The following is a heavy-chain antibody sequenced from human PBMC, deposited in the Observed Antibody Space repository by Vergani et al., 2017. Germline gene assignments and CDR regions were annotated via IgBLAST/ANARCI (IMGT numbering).Heavy chain of an antibody. D-gene: IGHD5-18*01. CDR1: GGSFSGYY. J-gene: IGHJ5*02. Sequence: QVQLQQWGAGLLKPSETLSLTCAVYGGSFSGYYWSWIRQPPGKGLEWFGEINHSGSTNYNPSLKSRVTISVDTSKNQFSLKLSSVTAADTAVYYCARGPTVTGYSYGRFDPWGQGTLVTVSS. V-gene: IGHV4-34*01. CDR3: ARGPTVTGYSYGRFDP. CDR2: INHSGST.